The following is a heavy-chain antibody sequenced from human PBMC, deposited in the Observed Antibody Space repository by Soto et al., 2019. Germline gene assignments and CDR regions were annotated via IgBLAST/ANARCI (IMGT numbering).Heavy chain of an antibody. V-gene: IGHV1-69*13. CDR1: GGTFSSYA. CDR2: IIPIFGTA. CDR3: ARGAIAAAAAHAFDI. Sequence: SVKVSCKASGGTFSSYAISWVRQAPGQGLEWMGGIIPIFGTANYAQNFQGRVTITADESTSTAYMELSSLRSEDTAVYYCARGAIAAAAAHAFDIWGQGTMVTVSS. J-gene: IGHJ3*02. D-gene: IGHD6-13*01.